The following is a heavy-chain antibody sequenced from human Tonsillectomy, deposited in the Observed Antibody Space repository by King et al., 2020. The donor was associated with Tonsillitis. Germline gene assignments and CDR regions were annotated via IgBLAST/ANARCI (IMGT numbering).Heavy chain of an antibody. CDR1: GFTVSSNY. J-gene: IGHJ4*02. D-gene: IGHD3-16*01. V-gene: IGHV3-66*01. CDR3: ARDPGGEGYFDY. Sequence: VQLVQSGGGLVQPGGSLRLSCAASGFTVSSNYMSWVRQAPGKGLEWVSVIYSSGTTYYADSVKVRFTISRDNSKNTLYLQMNSLRAEDTAVYYCARDPGGEGYFDYWGQGTLVTVSS. CDR2: IYSSGTT.